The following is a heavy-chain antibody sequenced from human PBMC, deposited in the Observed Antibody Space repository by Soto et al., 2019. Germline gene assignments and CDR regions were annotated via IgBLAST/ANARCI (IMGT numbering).Heavy chain of an antibody. V-gene: IGHV3-30*18. CDR2: ISYDGSNK. J-gene: IGHJ1*01. CDR1: GFTFSSYG. CDR3: AKSPIYLDSSAYQDYFQY. D-gene: IGHD3-22*01. Sequence: QVQLVESGGGVVQPGRSLRLSCAASGFTFSSYGMHWVRQAPGKGLEWVAVISYDGSNKYYADSVKGRFSISRDNSKNTLYLQMNSLRDEDTAVYYCAKSPIYLDSSAYQDYFQYWGQGTLVTVSS.